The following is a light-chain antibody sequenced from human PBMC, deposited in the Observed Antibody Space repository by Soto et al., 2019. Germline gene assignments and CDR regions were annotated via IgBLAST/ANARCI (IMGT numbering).Light chain of an antibody. CDR1: SSDVGSYNL. V-gene: IGLV2-14*02. J-gene: IGLJ2*01. CDR2: DVS. CDR3: SSYTSSSPVV. Sequence: QSVLTQPASVSGSPGQSITISCTGTSSDVGSYNLVSWYQQHPGKAPKLMIYDVSNRPSGVSNRFSGSKSGNTASLTISGLQAEDEADYYCSSYTSSSPVVFGGGTQLTVL.